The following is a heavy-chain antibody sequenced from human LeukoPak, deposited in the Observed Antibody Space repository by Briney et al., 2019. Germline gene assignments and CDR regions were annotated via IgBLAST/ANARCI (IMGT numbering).Heavy chain of an antibody. D-gene: IGHD1-1*01. V-gene: IGHV4-61*01. CDR2: IYYSRST. Sequence: SETLSLTCTVSGGSVSSGSYYWSWIRQPPGKGLEWIGYIYYSRSTNYNPSLKSRVTISVDTSKNQFSLKLSSVTAADTAVYYCARRLGTLYFDYWGQGTLVTVSS. J-gene: IGHJ4*02. CDR1: GGSVSSGSYY. CDR3: ARRLGTLYFDY.